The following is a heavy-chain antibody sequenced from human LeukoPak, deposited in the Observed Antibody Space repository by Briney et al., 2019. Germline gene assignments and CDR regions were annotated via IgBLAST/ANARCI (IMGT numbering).Heavy chain of an antibody. J-gene: IGHJ4*02. CDR3: ARQVVSFDY. CDR2: IYYSGST. CDR1: GGSISSSSYY. D-gene: IGHD2-8*02. Sequence: SETLSLTCTVSGGSISSSSYYWGWIRQPPGKGLEWIGSIYYSGSTYYNPSLKSRVTISVDTSKNQFSLKLSSVTAADTAVYYCARQVVSFDYWGQGTLVTVSS. V-gene: IGHV4-39*01.